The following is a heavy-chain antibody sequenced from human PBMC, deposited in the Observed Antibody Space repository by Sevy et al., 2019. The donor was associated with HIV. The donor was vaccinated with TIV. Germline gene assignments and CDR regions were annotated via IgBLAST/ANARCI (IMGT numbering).Heavy chain of an antibody. J-gene: IGHJ6*03. Sequence: SETLSLTCAVYGGSFSGYYWSWIRQPPGKGLEWIGEINHSGSTNYNPSLKSRVTISVDTSKNQFSLKLSSVTAADTAVYYCARGPIAAAGYYYYYYMDVWGKGTTVTVSS. CDR2: INHSGST. V-gene: IGHV4-34*01. CDR3: ARGPIAAAGYYYYYYMDV. D-gene: IGHD6-13*01. CDR1: GGSFSGYY.